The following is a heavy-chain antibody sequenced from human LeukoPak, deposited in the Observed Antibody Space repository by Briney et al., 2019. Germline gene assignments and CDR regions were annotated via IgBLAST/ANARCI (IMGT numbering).Heavy chain of an antibody. CDR2: ISSSATTI. V-gene: IGHV3-48*03. CDR1: GFTFSSYE. J-gene: IGHJ5*02. CDR3: ARYSGNYYAWFDP. Sequence: PGGSLRLSCAASGFTFSSYEMNWVRQAPGKGLEWISYISSSATTIYYADSVKGRFTISRGNAKNSLYLQMNSLRAEDTAVYYCARYSGNYYAWFDPWGQGTLVTVSS. D-gene: IGHD1-26*01.